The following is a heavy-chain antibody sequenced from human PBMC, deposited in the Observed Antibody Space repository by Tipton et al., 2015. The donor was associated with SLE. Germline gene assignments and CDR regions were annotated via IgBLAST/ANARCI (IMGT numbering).Heavy chain of an antibody. D-gene: IGHD5-12*01. V-gene: IGHV3-49*03. CDR2: VRSKRYGGTT. Sequence: SLRLSCTTSGFTFGDYAMNWFRQAPGKGLEWVGFVRSKRYGGTTEYAASVRGRFTIPRDDSKRIAYLQMNSLKTEDTALYYCARATASFYWGQGTLVTVSS. CDR1: GFTFGDYA. J-gene: IGHJ4*02. CDR3: ARATASFY.